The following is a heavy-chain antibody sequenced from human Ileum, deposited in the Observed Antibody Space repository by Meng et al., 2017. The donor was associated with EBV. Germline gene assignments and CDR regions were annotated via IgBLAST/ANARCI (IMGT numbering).Heavy chain of an antibody. D-gene: IGHD3/OR15-3a*01. Sequence: GQLLEAGGGLVQPGRSLSLSCAASGFTFSNSWMHWLRQAPGKGLVWVSHIDTDGSTTNYAGSVKGRFTISRDNAKNTLSLQMNSLRVEDTAVYYCVRGGLGPWYWGQGTLVTVSS. V-gene: IGHV3-74*02. CDR2: IDTDGSTT. CDR3: VRGGLGPWY. CDR1: GFTFSNSW. J-gene: IGHJ4*02.